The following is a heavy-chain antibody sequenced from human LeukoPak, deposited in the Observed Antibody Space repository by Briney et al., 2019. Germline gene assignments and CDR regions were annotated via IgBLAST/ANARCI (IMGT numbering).Heavy chain of an antibody. Sequence: HPGGSLRLSCAYSAFIFSGYTMNWVRQAPGKGLGWVSAISGSGGSTYYADSVKGRFTISRDNSKNTLYLQMNSLRAEDTAVYYCAKDLRVGCSGGSCYSFSRRGLPISFGYWGQGTLVTVSS. V-gene: IGHV3-23*01. CDR3: AKDLRVGCSGGSCYSFSRRGLPISFGY. CDR2: ISGSGGST. CDR1: AFIFSGYT. J-gene: IGHJ4*02. D-gene: IGHD2-15*01.